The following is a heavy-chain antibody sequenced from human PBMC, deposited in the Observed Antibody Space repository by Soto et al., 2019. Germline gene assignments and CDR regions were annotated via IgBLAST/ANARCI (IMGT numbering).Heavy chain of an antibody. CDR3: ARESHYYDSSGYPDY. CDR1: GFTFSSYA. Sequence: QVQLVESGGGVVQPGRSLRLSCAASGFTFSSYAMHWVRQAPGKGLEWVAVISYDGSNKYYADSVKGRFTISRDNSKNTLDLQMNSLRAEDTAVYYCARESHYYDSSGYPDYWGQGTLVTVSS. J-gene: IGHJ4*02. CDR2: ISYDGSNK. V-gene: IGHV3-30-3*01. D-gene: IGHD3-22*01.